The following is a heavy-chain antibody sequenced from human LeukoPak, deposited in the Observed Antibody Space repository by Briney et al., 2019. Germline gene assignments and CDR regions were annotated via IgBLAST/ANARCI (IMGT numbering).Heavy chain of an antibody. CDR2: IKEHGSET. V-gene: IGHV3-7*01. D-gene: IGHD6-13*01. CDR3: AALAYRVAAAGWNWFDP. J-gene: IGHJ5*02. CDR1: GFTVSTYW. Sequence: GGSLRLSCAASGFTVSTYWMNWVRQAPGKGLEWVANIKEHGSETYYVDSVKGRFTISRDNAKNSLYLQMNSLGAEDTAVYYCAALAYRVAAAGWNWFDPWGQGTLVTVSS.